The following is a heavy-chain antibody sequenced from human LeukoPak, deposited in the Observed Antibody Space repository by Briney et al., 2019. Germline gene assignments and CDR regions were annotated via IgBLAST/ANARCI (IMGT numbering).Heavy chain of an antibody. J-gene: IGHJ4*02. D-gene: IGHD6-13*01. CDR2: IIPIFGTA. CDR1: GGTFSGYA. V-gene: IGHV1-69*05. Sequence: ASVKVSCKASGGTFSGYAISWVRQAPGQGLEWMGGIIPIFGTANYAQKFQGRVTITTDESTSTAYMELSSLRSEDTAVYYCARSRTIPAYSSSWYEDYRGQGTLVTVSS. CDR3: ARSRTIPAYSSSWYEDY.